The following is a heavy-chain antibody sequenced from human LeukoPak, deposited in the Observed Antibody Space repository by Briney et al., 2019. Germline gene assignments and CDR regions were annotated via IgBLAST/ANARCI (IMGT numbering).Heavy chain of an antibody. J-gene: IGHJ5*02. CDR3: ASEPELGIVVVPPRA. D-gene: IGHD3-22*01. CDR1: GFTFSSYA. V-gene: IGHV3-30-3*01. CDR2: ISYDGSNK. Sequence: PGRSLRLSCAASGFTFSSYAMHWVRQAPGKGLEWVAVISYDGSNKYYADSVKGRFTISRDNSKNTLYLQMNSLRAEDTAVYYCASEPELGIVVVPPRAWGQGTLVTVSS.